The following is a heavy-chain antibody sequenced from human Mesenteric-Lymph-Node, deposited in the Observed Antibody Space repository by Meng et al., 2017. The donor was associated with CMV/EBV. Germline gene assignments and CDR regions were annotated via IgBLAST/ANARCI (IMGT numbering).Heavy chain of an antibody. CDR3: ARGSRMYYDFWSGYSGGYYYYGMDV. D-gene: IGHD3-3*01. CDR1: GFTFSSYW. Sequence: GESLKISCAASGFTFSSYWMSWVRQAPGKGLEWVANIKQDGSEKYYVDSVKGRFTISRDNAKNSLYLQMNSLRAEDTAVYYCARGSRMYYDFWSGYSGGYYYYGMDVWGQGTTVTVSS. J-gene: IGHJ6*02. CDR2: IKQDGSEK. V-gene: IGHV3-7*01.